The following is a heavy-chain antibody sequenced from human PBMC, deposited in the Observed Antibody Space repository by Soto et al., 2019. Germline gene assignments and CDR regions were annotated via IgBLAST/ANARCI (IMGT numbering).Heavy chain of an antibody. D-gene: IGHD6-25*01. Sequence: QVQLQESGPGLVKPSETLSLTCTVSGGSVSSGSYYWSWIRQPPGKGLEWIGYIYYSGSTNYNPALKIGVTISVETSKNQFSLKLSSVTAADTAVYYCARYRSAADRDYYYGMDVWGQGTTVTVSS. CDR1: GGSVSSGSYY. CDR3: ARYRSAADRDYYYGMDV. CDR2: IYYSGST. V-gene: IGHV4-61*01. J-gene: IGHJ6*02.